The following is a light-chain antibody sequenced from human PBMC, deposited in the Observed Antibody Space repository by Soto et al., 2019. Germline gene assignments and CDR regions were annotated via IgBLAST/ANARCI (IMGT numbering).Light chain of an antibody. Sequence: DIQMTQSPSSLSASVGDRVTITCRSSQDINAFLNWYQQKPGKAPKLLIYAASSLQSGVPSRFSGSGSGTDFTLTVSSLQPEDFATYYCLQTYRTPRTFGQGTKVEIK. V-gene: IGKV1-39*01. CDR3: LQTYRTPRT. CDR1: QDINAF. CDR2: AAS. J-gene: IGKJ1*01.